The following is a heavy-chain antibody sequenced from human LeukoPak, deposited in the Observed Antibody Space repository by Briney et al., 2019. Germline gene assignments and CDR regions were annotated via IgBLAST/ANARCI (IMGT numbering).Heavy chain of an antibody. CDR2: ISGSGGST. CDR1: GFTFTSYS. J-gene: IGHJ3*02. D-gene: IGHD3-16*02. CDR3: ATTKGGNMITFGGVIVHDAFDI. Sequence: GGSLRLSCAASGFTFTSYSMSWVRQPPGRGMEWDSAISGSGGSTIYADSVKGRHTISRHNSKNTLYQQTNSLRAEDKAVYYWATTKGGNMITFGGVIVHDAFDIWGQGTMVTVSS. V-gene: IGHV3-23*01.